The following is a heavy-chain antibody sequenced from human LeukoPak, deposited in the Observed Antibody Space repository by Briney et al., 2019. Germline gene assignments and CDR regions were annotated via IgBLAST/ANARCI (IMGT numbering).Heavy chain of an antibody. V-gene: IGHV3-48*01. CDR1: GFTFSTYT. CDR3: ARDLGATIFDFDY. CDR2: ISSIGSTR. J-gene: IGHJ4*02. D-gene: IGHD1-26*01. Sequence: TGGSLRLSCAASGFTFSTYTMNWVRQAPGEGLEWVSSISSIGSTRYYADPVKGRITSSRDNSKNSLYLQMNSLRVEDTAVDYCARDLGATIFDFDYWGQGTLVTVSS.